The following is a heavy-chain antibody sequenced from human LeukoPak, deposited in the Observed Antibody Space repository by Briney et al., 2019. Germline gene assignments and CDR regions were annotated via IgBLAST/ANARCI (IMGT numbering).Heavy chain of an antibody. V-gene: IGHV4-34*01. CDR2: INYSGST. J-gene: IGHJ3*02. D-gene: IGHD3-10*01. CDR3: ARFRHSPQRTRFYGSGRSSAFDI. Sequence: PSETLSLTCAVYGGSFSGYYWSWIRQPPGKGLEWIGEINYSGSTNYNPSLKSRVTISVDTSKNQFSLKLSSVTAADTAVYYCARFRHSPQRTRFYGSGRSSAFDIWGQGTMVTVSS. CDR1: GGSFSGYY.